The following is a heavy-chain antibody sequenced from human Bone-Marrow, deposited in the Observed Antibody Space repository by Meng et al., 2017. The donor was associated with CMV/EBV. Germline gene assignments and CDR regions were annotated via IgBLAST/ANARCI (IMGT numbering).Heavy chain of an antibody. Sequence: GESLKISCAASGFTFSSYAMSWVRQAPGKGLEWVSVIYSGGSSTYYADSVKGRFTISRDNSKNTLYLQMNSLRAEDTAVYYCAKDLTEYSGSYDRRSPSLGGMDVWGQGTTVTVSS. J-gene: IGHJ6*02. CDR2: IYSGGSST. CDR1: GFTFSSYA. D-gene: IGHD1-26*01. CDR3: AKDLTEYSGSYDRRSPSLGGMDV. V-gene: IGHV3-23*03.